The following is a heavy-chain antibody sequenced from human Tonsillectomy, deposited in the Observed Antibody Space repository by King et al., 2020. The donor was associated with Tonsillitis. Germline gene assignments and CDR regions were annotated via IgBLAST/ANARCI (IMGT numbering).Heavy chain of an antibody. D-gene: IGHD2-15*01. V-gene: IGHV1-18*01. Sequence: VQLVESGGEVRKPGASVKVSCKASGYTFTNYGITWVRQAPGQGLEWMGWISGYNGNRNYAQKLQGRVTMTTDTSTSTAYMELRSLRSDDTAVYYCGRVDIVLVEGTPNGGWFDPWGQGTLVTVSS. CDR3: GRVDIVLVEGTPNGGWFDP. CDR1: GYTFTNYG. J-gene: IGHJ5*02. CDR2: ISGYNGNR.